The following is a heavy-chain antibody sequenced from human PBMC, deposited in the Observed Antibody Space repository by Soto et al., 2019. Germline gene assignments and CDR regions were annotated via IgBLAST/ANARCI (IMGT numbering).Heavy chain of an antibody. V-gene: IGHV3-23*01. D-gene: IGHD2-21*01. CDR3: ATAPEGLDGYNSDYYGMDV. J-gene: IGHJ6*02. Sequence: EVHLLESGGDLVQPGGSLRLSCTASGLTFSTYAMSWVRQAPGKGLEWGSAIGGSGTGGRTYYAGSMKVRFTISRDNSKNTVDLQMNTLGADDTVVYYSATAPEGLDGYNSDYYGMDVWGQGTRVTVSS. CDR2: IGGSGTGGRT. CDR1: GLTFSTYA.